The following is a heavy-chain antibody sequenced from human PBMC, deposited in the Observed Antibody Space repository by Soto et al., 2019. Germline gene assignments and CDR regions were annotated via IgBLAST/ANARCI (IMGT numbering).Heavy chain of an antibody. V-gene: IGHV3-66*01. J-gene: IGHJ5*02. CDR1: GFTVSSNY. Sequence: PWGSLRLSCAASGFTVSSNYMSWVRQAPGKGLEWVSVIYSGGSTYYADSVKGRFTISRDNSKNTLYLQMNSLRAEDTAVYYCASLSPVVVVPAASPVNWFDPWGQGTLVTVS. D-gene: IGHD2-2*01. CDR2: IYSGGST. CDR3: ASLSPVVVVPAASPVNWFDP.